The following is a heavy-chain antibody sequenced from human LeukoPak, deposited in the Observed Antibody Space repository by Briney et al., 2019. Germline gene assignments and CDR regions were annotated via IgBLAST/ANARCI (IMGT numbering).Heavy chain of an antibody. CDR1: GFTFSGSA. CDR2: IGNKVSNYAT. D-gene: IGHD3-3*01. J-gene: IGHJ4*02. CDR3: AGNYDSWTGLNF. Sequence: GGSLRLSCAASGFTFSGSAMHWVRQASGKGLEWVGHIGNKVSNYATEYAASLRGRFTISRDDSKDTAYLQVNSLKTEDTAVYYCAGNYDSWTGLNFWGQGTLVTVSS. V-gene: IGHV3-73*01.